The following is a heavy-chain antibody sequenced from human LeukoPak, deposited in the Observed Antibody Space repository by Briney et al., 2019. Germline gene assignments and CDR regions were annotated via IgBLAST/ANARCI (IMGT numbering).Heavy chain of an antibody. Sequence: SETLSLTCTVSGGSISSYYWSWIRQPPGKGLEWIGYIYYSGSTNYNPSLKSRVTISVDTFKNQFSLKLSSVTAADTAVYYCARGGDYYGSGSYYAFDPWGQGTLVTVSS. V-gene: IGHV4-59*01. CDR2: IYYSGST. CDR1: GGSISSYY. J-gene: IGHJ5*02. CDR3: ARGGDYYGSGSYYAFDP. D-gene: IGHD3-10*01.